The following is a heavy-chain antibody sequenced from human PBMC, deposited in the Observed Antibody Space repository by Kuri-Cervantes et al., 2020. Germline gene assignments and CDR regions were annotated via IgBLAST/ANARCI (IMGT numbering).Heavy chain of an antibody. CDR3: ARGGGVGRAPLPPGYYMDV. CDR1: GFTLSRHW. CDR2: INSDGSTT. D-gene: IGHD2-15*01. V-gene: IGHV3-74*01. Sequence: LSLTCAASGFTLSRHWMHWVRQAPGKGLVWVSRINSDGSTTNYADSVKGRCTISRDYAKNTLYLQMNSLRAEDTAVYYCARGGGVGRAPLPPGYYMDVWGKGTTVTVSS. J-gene: IGHJ6*03.